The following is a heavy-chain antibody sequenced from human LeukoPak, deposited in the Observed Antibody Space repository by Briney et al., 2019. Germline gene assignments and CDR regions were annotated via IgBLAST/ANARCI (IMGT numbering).Heavy chain of an antibody. CDR1: GFTFSSYG. CDR2: ISGSGGST. CDR3: ARVVRWLAFDY. V-gene: IGHV3-23*01. Sequence: GESLRLSCAASGFTFSSYGMSWVRQAPGKGLEWVSAISGSGGSTYYADSVKGRFTISRDNSKNTLYLQMNSLRAEDTAVYYCARVVRWLAFDYWGQGTLVTVSP. J-gene: IGHJ4*02. D-gene: IGHD6-19*01.